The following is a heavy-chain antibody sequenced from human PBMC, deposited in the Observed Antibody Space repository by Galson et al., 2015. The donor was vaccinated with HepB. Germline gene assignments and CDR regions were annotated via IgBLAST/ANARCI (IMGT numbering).Heavy chain of an antibody. CDR2: ISYDESNK. CDR3: ATELRIAASGYDAFEI. Sequence: SLRLSCAASGYTFGSYAMNWVRQAPGKGLEWVTFISYDESNKYYTDSVKGRFTITRDNSKNTLYLQMNSLRAEDTAAYYCATELRIAASGYDAFEIWGQGTMVTVSS. CDR1: GYTFGSYA. D-gene: IGHD6-13*01. V-gene: IGHV3-30-3*01. J-gene: IGHJ3*02.